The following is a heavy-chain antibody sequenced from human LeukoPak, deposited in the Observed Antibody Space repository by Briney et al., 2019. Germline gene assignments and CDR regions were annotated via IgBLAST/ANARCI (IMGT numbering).Heavy chain of an antibody. D-gene: IGHD6-19*01. Sequence: TSETLSLTCTVSGGSISSSSYYWGWIRQPPGKGLEWIGSIYYSGSTYYNPSLKSRVTISVDTSKNQFSLKLSSVTAADTAVYYCARALEGIAVAGTNYMDVWGKGTTVTVSS. CDR2: IYYSGST. CDR1: GGSISSSSYY. V-gene: IGHV4-39*07. CDR3: ARALEGIAVAGTNYMDV. J-gene: IGHJ6*03.